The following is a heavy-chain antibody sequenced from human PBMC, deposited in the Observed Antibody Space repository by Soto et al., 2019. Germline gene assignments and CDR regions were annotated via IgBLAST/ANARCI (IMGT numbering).Heavy chain of an antibody. Sequence: ASVKVSCKPSGGTFSRHAINWVRQAPGQGLEWMGGIIPLFGTTNYAQKFKGRLTITADESTNTTYMELSSLKSEDAAVYYCARASIHGSSWYFWFDPWGQGTLVTVSS. J-gene: IGHJ5*02. V-gene: IGHV1-69*13. CDR1: GGTFSRHA. CDR3: ARASIHGSSWYFWFDP. D-gene: IGHD6-13*01. CDR2: IIPLFGTT.